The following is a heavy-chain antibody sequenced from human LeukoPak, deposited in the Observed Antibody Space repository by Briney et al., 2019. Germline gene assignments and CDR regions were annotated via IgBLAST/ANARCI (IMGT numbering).Heavy chain of an antibody. J-gene: IGHJ4*02. CDR3: AKAVNFDWLSPTDY. Sequence: PGGSLRLSCAASGFTFSSYGMHWVRQAPGKGLEWVAVISYDGSNKYYADSVKGRFTTSRDNSKNTLYLQMNSLRAEDTAVYYCAKAVNFDWLSPTDYWGQGTLVTVSS. V-gene: IGHV3-30*18. D-gene: IGHD3-9*01. CDR1: GFTFSSYG. CDR2: ISYDGSNK.